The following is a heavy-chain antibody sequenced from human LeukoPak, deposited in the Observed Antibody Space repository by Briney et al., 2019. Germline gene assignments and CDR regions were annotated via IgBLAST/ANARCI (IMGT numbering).Heavy chain of an antibody. CDR3: ARAVTTASYCDYGMDV. Sequence: GSVKASCKASGYTFTSYGISWVRRAPGQGLKAMGWLSAYNGKRNYAKKRQARVTMTTDTSTSTAHMQLRSLRSDDTAVYYCARAVTTASYCDYGMDVWGQGTTVTVSS. J-gene: IGHJ6*02. CDR2: LSAYNGKR. D-gene: IGHD4-17*01. CDR1: GYTFTSYG. V-gene: IGHV1-18*01.